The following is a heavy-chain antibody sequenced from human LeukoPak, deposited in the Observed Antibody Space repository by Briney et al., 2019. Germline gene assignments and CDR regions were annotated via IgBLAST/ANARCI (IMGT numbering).Heavy chain of an antibody. D-gene: IGHD1-7*01. CDR2: ISRNLRPM. CDR3: ATGELGGDY. Sequence: PGGSLRLSCAASGLTFGRYSMNWVRQAPGKGLEWISYISRNLRPMYYADSVKGRFTISRDNAKNSLYLQMNSLRAEDTAMYYCATGELGGDYWGQGTLVTVSS. J-gene: IGHJ4*02. V-gene: IGHV3-48*01. CDR1: GLTFGRYS.